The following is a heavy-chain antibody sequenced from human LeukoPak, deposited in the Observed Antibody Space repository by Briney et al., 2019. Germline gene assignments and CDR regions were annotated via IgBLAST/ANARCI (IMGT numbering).Heavy chain of an antibody. D-gene: IGHD1-1*01. Sequence: PGGSLRLSCAAPGFTFSSHSMTWVRQAPGKGLEWVSAISTSSSYIYYADSVKGRFTISRDNAKKSLYLQMNSLRAEDTAVYYCARELNGAFDPWGQGTLVTVSS. J-gene: IGHJ5*02. CDR2: ISTSSSYI. CDR1: GFTFSSHS. CDR3: ARELNGAFDP. V-gene: IGHV3-21*01.